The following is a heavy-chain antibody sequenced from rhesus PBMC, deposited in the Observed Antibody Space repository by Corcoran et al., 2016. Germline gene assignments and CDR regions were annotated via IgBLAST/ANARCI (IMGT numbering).Heavy chain of an antibody. CDR3: ARHTPGGGGRTVRFDV. J-gene: IGHJ5-1*01. CDR1: GDSISGDKW. Sequence: QVQLQESGPGLVKPSETLSLTCAVFGDSISGDKWWSWIRQPPGKGLEGIGYINGNPDSTPHTPSLRSRVTLSPDTSKSQFSLILSSLSAADTAVYFCARHTPGGGGRTVRFDVWGPGILVTVSS. CDR2: INGNPDST. D-gene: IGHD1-14*01. V-gene: IGHV4-65*01.